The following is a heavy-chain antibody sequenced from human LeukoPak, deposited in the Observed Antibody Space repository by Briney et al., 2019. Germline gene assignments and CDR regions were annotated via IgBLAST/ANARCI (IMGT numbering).Heavy chain of an antibody. J-gene: IGHJ4*02. CDR1: GFTFSSYS. CDR3: AREGVSSGYPYDY. V-gene: IGHV3-21*01. CDR2: ISSSSSYI. Sequence: GGSLRLSCAASGFTFSSYSMNWVRQAPGKGLEWVSSISSSSSYIYYADSVKGRFTISRDNAKNSLYLQMNSLRAEDTAVYYCAREGVSSGYPYDYWGQGTLVTVSS. D-gene: IGHD3-22*01.